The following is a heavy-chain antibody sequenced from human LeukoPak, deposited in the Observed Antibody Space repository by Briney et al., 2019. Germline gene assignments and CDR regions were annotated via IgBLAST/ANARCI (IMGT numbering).Heavy chain of an antibody. J-gene: IGHJ4*02. V-gene: IGHV3-74*01. CDR2: INSDGSWT. CDR1: RNYR. Sequence: GGSLRLSCAASRNYRMHWVRQAPGQALMWVSHINSDGSWTSYAESVKSRFTISNENDKNTVYLKMNNLRAEDTAVYYCVSFYETYWGRGTLVTVSS. CDR3: VSFYETY. D-gene: IGHD2-2*01.